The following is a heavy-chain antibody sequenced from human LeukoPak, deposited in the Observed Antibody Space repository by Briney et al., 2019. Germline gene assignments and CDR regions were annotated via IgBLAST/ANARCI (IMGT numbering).Heavy chain of an antibody. D-gene: IGHD6-13*01. CDR2: IYTSGST. J-gene: IGHJ5*02. V-gene: IGHV4-61*02. Sequence: SQTLSLTCPVSGASISSGSYYWSWIRQPAGKGLEWIGCIYTSGSTNYNPSLKSRVTISVDTSKNQFSLKLSSVTAADTAVYYCARSSDPTSSSWYDEGWFDPWGQGTLVTVSS. CDR3: ARSSDPTSSSWYDEGWFDP. CDR1: GASISSGSYY.